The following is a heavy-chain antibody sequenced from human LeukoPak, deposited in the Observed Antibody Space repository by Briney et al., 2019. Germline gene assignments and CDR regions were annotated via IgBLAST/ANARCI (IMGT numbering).Heavy chain of an antibody. V-gene: IGHV4-4*09. J-gene: IGHJ4*02. D-gene: IGHD2-15*01. CDR3: ARPGQSSWWVYFNY. CDR2: IHTSGST. CDR1: GRFSSFYY. Sequence: SETLSLTCTVSGRFSSFYYWTWIRQPPGKGLEWIGNIHTSGSTDYSPSLKSRVTMSIDTSKNQFSLRLSSVTAADTAVYYCARPGQSSWWVYFNYWGQGTLVTVSS.